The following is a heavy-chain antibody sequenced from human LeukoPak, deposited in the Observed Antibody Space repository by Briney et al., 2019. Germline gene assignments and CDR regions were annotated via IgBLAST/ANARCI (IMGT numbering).Heavy chain of an antibody. CDR3: AKEGTPQVSTWYDL. J-gene: IGHJ5*02. CDR2: ISYEGGTQ. V-gene: IGHV3-30*18. D-gene: IGHD3-10*01. CDR1: GVTHSPYG. Sequence: PGMSLRLSGAASGVTHSPYGMHWVRQAPGKGLEWVAVISYEGGTQHYADSVKGRFIISRDNPRNTLYLQMNILRTEGTAVYYCAKEGTPQVSTWYDLWGQGTQVIVSS.